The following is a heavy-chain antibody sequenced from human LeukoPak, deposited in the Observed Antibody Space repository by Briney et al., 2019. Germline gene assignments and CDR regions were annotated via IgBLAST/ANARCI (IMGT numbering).Heavy chain of an antibody. CDR1: GFVFSIYW. D-gene: IGHD6-6*01. V-gene: IGHV3-7*01. Sequence: GGSLRLSCAASGFVFSIYWMSWVRQAPGKGLEWVANIKPDGTEKYYVDSLKGRFTISRDNAKNSLYLQMNSLRVEDTAVYYCARGGNSSWDYWGQGALVTVSS. J-gene: IGHJ4*02. CDR3: ARGGNSSWDY. CDR2: IKPDGTEK.